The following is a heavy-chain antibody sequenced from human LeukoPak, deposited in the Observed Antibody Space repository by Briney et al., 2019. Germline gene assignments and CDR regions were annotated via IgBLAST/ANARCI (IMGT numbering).Heavy chain of an antibody. Sequence: ASVKVSFKASGYTFTTYGISWVRQAPGQGLEWMGWISGYDGNTKYAQKLQGRVTMTTDTSTSTAYMELRSLRSDDTAVYYCARDCSTSCYWFDPWGQGTLVTVVS. D-gene: IGHD2-2*01. CDR3: ARDCSTSCYWFDP. CDR2: ISGYDGNT. V-gene: IGHV1-18*01. J-gene: IGHJ5*02. CDR1: GYTFTTYG.